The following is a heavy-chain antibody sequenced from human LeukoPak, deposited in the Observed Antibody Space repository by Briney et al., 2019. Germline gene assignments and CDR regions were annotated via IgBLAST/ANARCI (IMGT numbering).Heavy chain of an antibody. CDR1: GFSFTNYW. CDR2: IKRDGSDK. CDR3: ARGSGSYLLFDY. Sequence: QPGGSLRLSCAVSGFSFTNYWMSWVRQAPGKGLEWVADIKRDGSDKYYADSVKGRFTISKDNARNLLFLQMNSLRVEDTAVYYCARGSGSYLLFDYWGQGTLVTVSS. D-gene: IGHD1-26*01. V-gene: IGHV3-7*01. J-gene: IGHJ4*02.